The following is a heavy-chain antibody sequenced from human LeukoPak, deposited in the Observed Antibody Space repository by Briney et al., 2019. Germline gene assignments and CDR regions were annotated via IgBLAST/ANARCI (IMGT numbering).Heavy chain of an antibody. Sequence: GGSLRLSCAASGFTFSSYEMNWVRQAPGKGLEWVGNIQPDGSEGYPVDSVKGRFTISRDNARNSLFLQMNSLRVEDTAVYYCASQSYARFDPWGQGTLVTVSS. CDR1: GFTFSSYE. V-gene: IGHV3-7*01. J-gene: IGHJ5*02. CDR3: ASQSYARFDP. D-gene: IGHD3-16*01. CDR2: IQPDGSEG.